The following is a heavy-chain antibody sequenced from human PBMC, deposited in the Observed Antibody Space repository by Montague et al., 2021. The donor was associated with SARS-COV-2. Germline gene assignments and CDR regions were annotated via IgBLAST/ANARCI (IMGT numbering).Heavy chain of an antibody. J-gene: IGHJ6*04. CDR1: SRRLSGYS. CDR3: ARGQVTAFAILIVFPAAGAIDS. Sequence: SETLSLTCRVYSRRLSGYSGADVQNPRRNALHGIRAFTLFCNIKYNPSLQNRVTMSVDKSKNQFSLKLTSATAADTATYYCARGQVTAFAILIVFPAAGAIDSWGRGTTVTVSS. V-gene: IGHV4-34*01. D-gene: IGHD2-21*01. CDR2: FTLFCNI.